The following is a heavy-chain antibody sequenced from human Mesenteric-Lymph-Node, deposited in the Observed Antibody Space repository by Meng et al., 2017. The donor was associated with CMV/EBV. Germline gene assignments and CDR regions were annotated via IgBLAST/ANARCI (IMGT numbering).Heavy chain of an antibody. Sequence: CAVSGDSISSSHRWNWVRQPPGKGLEWIGEIFHTGNTNYNPSLRSRATISVDKSKNQFSLKLSSVTAADTAVYYCARTVGATAVFDYWGQGTLVTVSS. D-gene: IGHD1-26*01. J-gene: IGHJ4*02. CDR2: IFHTGNT. CDR1: GDSISSSHR. CDR3: ARTVGATAVFDY. V-gene: IGHV4-4*02.